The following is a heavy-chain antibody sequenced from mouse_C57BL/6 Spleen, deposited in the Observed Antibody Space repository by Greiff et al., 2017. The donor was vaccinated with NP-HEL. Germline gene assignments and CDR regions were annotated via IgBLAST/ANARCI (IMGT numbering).Heavy chain of an antibody. D-gene: IGHD1-1*01. Sequence: QVQLQQPGAELVKPGASVKMSCKASGYTFTSYWITWVKQRPGQGLEWIGDIYPGSGSTNYNEKFKSKATLTVDTSSSTAYMQLSSLTSEDSAVYYCARYRGFITSFAYWGQGTLVTVSA. CDR3: ARYRGFITSFAY. CDR2: IYPGSGST. CDR1: GYTFTSYW. J-gene: IGHJ3*01. V-gene: IGHV1-55*01.